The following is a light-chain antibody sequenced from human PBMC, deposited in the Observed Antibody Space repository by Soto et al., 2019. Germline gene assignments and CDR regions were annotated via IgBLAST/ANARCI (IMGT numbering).Light chain of an antibody. J-gene: IGLJ2*01. Sequence: QSVLTQPPSASGTPGQRVTISCSGSSSNIGSNSVNWYQQVPGRAPKLLIYTNNQRPSGVPDRFSGSKSGTSASLAISGLQSEDEADYYCAAWDDSLNGVVFGGGTQLTVL. CDR2: TNN. CDR1: SSNIGSNS. V-gene: IGLV1-44*01. CDR3: AAWDDSLNGVV.